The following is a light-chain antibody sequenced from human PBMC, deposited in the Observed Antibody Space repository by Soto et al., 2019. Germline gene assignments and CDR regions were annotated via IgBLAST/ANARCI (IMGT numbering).Light chain of an antibody. CDR1: QSISNH. J-gene: IGKJ1*01. Sequence: DIQMTQSPSSLSASVEDRVIITCRASQSISNHLNWYQQKPGKAPKLLIFAASSLQSGVPSRFSGSRSGPDFTLTISSLQHEDFATYYCQQSYSSPPTFGHGTKVEIK. CDR3: QQSYSSPPT. CDR2: AAS. V-gene: IGKV1-39*01.